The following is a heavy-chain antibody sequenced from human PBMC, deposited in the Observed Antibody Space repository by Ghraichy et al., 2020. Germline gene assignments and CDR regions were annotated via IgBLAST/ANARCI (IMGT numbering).Heavy chain of an antibody. CDR1: GESVSSTSAA. V-gene: IGHV6-1*01. D-gene: IGHD5-12*01. CDR3: ARGGHSGAVDF. J-gene: IGHJ4*02. Sequence: SQTLSLTCVISGESVSSTSAAWTWIRPSPSRGLEWLGRTYFRSKWKTDYAASMKSRMTIIQDTSKNHFSLHLTSVTLEDTAIYFCARGGHSGAVDFWGQGSLVTVSS. CDR2: TYFRSKWKT.